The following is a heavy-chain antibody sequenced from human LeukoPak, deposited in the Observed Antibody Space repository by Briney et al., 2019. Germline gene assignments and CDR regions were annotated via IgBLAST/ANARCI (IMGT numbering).Heavy chain of an antibody. CDR2: MNPNSGNT. D-gene: IGHD4-11*01. J-gene: IGHJ6*02. CDR3: AAHSKYYYYYGMDV. V-gene: IGHV1-8*01. CDR1: GYTFTSYD. Sequence: ASVKVSCKASGYTFTSYDINWVRQATGQGLEWMGWMNPNSGNTGYAQKFQGRVTMTRNTSISTAYMELSSLRSEDTAVYYCAAHSKYYYYYGMDVWGQGTTVTVSS.